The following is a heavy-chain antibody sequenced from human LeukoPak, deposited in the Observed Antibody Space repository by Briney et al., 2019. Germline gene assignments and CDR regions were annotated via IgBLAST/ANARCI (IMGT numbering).Heavy chain of an antibody. CDR2: IIPIFGTA. CDR3: ARGCSSTSCYAFYGMDV. Sequence: GASVKVSCKASGGTFIMYAISWVRQAPGQGREWMGGIIPIFGTANYAQKFQGRVTITADESTSTAYMELSSLRSEDTAVYYCARGCSSTSCYAFYGMDVWGKGTTVTVSS. CDR1: GGTFIMYA. J-gene: IGHJ6*04. D-gene: IGHD2-2*01. V-gene: IGHV1-69*01.